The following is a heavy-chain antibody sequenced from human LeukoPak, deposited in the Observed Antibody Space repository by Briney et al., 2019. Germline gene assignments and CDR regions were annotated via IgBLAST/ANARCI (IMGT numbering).Heavy chain of an antibody. CDR2: ISPSGDHR. J-gene: IGHJ4*02. V-gene: IGHV3-21*01. CDR1: GFSFSAYN. CDR3: ARDAAYFDSSGYYPDPLDY. D-gene: IGHD3-22*01. Sequence: GGSLRLSCAASGFSFSAYNITWGRQAPGKGVEWVSCISPSGDHRYYADSVRGRFTISRDNAKNPVYLQMNSLRAEDTAVYYCARDAAYFDSSGYYPDPLDYWGQGTLVSVSS.